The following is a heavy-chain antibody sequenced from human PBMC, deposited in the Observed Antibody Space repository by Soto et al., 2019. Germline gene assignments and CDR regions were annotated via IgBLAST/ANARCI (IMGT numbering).Heavy chain of an antibody. J-gene: IGHJ6*02. CDR3: ARDLYVILTGYPVAWYYYGMAV. CDR1: GFTFSSYG. D-gene: IGHD3-9*01. Sequence: GGSLRLSCAASGFTFSSYGMHWVRQAPGKGQEKVAVIWYDGSNKYYADSVKGRFTISRDNSKNTLYLQMNSLRAEDTAVYYCARDLYVILTGYPVAWYYYGMAVWGQGTTVTVSS. CDR2: IWYDGSNK. V-gene: IGHV3-33*01.